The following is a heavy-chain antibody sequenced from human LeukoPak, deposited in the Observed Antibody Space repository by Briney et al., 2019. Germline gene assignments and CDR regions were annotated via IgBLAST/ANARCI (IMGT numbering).Heavy chain of an antibody. CDR1: GFTFSSYA. V-gene: IGHV3-23*01. Sequence: GGSLRLSCAASGFTFSSYAMSWVRQAPGKGLEWVSAISGSGGSTYYADSVKGRFTISRDNAKNSLYLQMSSLRAEDTALYYCAKDIFTGIAAAGAIDYWGQGTLVTVSS. CDR3: AKDIFTGIAAAGAIDY. D-gene: IGHD6-13*01. J-gene: IGHJ4*02. CDR2: ISGSGGST.